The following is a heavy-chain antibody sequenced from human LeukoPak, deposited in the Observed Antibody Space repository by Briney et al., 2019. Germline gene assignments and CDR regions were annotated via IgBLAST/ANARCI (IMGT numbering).Heavy chain of an antibody. CDR2: IEQDGSEK. Sequence: GGSLRLSCAASGFAFNTYEMNWVRQAPGKGLEWVANIEQDGSEKNYVDSVKGRFTISRDNGENSLYLQMNSLRVEDTGVYYCVGGIGWLPDYWGQGTLVTVSS. CDR1: GFAFNTYE. CDR3: VGGIGWLPDY. D-gene: IGHD6-19*01. V-gene: IGHV3-7*01. J-gene: IGHJ4*02.